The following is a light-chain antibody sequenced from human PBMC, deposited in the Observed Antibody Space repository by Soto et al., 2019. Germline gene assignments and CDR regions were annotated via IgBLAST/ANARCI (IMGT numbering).Light chain of an antibody. J-gene: IGLJ3*02. CDR1: DIVTKN. CDR2: RDI. Sequence: SYELTQPLSVSVALGQTARITCGGNDIVTKNVHWYQQKPGQAPVLVIYRDINRPSGITERLSGSNSGNTATLTISRAQAGDEGDYFCQVWDSSTAVFGGGTKLTVL. V-gene: IGLV3-9*01. CDR3: QVWDSSTAV.